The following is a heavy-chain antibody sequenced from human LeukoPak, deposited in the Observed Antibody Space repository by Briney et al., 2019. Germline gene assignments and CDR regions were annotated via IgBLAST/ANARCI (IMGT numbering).Heavy chain of an antibody. J-gene: IGHJ3*02. V-gene: IGHV3-48*01. CDR3: ARDIPSGQQLARDAFDI. D-gene: IGHD6-13*01. Sequence: GSLRLSCAASGFTFSSYSMNWVRQAPGKGLEWVSSISSSSSTIYYADSVKGRFTISRDNAKNSLYLQMNSLRAEDTAVYYCARDIPSGQQLARDAFDIWGQGTMVTVSS. CDR1: GFTFSSYS. CDR2: ISSSSSTI.